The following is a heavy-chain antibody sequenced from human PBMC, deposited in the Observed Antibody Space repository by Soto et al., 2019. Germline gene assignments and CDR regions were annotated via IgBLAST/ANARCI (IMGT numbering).Heavy chain of an antibody. Sequence: QVQLQESGPGLVKASQTLSLTCTVSGGSIRSGDQYWSWIRQPPGEGLEWIGYIYYDGSTYYNPSLKSRVAISLDTSKNQFSLTLSSVTTADTAVYYCARDTGSFGTDYWGQGTLVAVSS. CDR1: GGSIRSGDQY. CDR2: IYYDGST. V-gene: IGHV4-30-4*01. CDR3: ARDTGSFGTDY. J-gene: IGHJ4*02. D-gene: IGHD1-26*01.